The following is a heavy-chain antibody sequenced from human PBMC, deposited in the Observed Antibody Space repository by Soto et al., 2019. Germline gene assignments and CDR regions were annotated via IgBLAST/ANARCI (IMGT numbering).Heavy chain of an antibody. V-gene: IGHV3-74*01. D-gene: IGHD2-21*01. Sequence: EVQLVESGGGLVQPGGSLRLSCAASGFDFSNAWMHWVRQAPGKGLVWVSHVNSDGTITTYADSVKGRFTISRDNAKNTVYLQMTSLRVEDSAVYYCTRDQAYSSAAWGQGTPVTVSS. CDR3: TRDQAYSSAA. J-gene: IGHJ5*02. CDR2: VNSDGTIT. CDR1: GFDFSNAW.